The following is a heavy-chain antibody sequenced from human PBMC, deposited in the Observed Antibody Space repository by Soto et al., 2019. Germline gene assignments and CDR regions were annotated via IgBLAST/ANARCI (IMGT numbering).Heavy chain of an antibody. D-gene: IGHD5-12*01. CDR3: ARATGVPYNLFDP. Sequence: SETLSLTCTVSGGSISSYYWSWIRQPPGKGLEWIGYIYYSGSTNYNPSLKSRVTISVDTSKNQFSLKLSSVTAADTAVYYCARATGVPYNLFDPWGQGTLVTVSS. CDR1: GGSISSYY. V-gene: IGHV4-59*01. CDR2: IYYSGST. J-gene: IGHJ5*02.